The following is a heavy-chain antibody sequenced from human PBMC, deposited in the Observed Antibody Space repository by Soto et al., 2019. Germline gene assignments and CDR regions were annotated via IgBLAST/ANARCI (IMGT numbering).Heavy chain of an antibody. CDR2: IWYDGSNK. CDR1: GFTFSSYG. J-gene: IGHJ5*02. Sequence: QVQLVESGGGVVQPGRSLRLSCAASGFTFSSYGMHWVRQAPGKGLEWVAVIWYDGSNKYYADSVKGRFTISRDNSKNTLYLQMNSRRAEDTAVYYCAGDPRIAAEENPWGQGTLVTVSS. D-gene: IGHD6-13*01. V-gene: IGHV3-33*01. CDR3: AGDPRIAAEENP.